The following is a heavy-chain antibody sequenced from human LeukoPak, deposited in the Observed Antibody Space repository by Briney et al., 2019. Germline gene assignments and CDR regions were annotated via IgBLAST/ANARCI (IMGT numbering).Heavy chain of an antibody. CDR2: ISSSSSTI. J-gene: IGHJ4*02. CDR1: GFTFSSYS. Sequence: PGGSLRLSCAASGFTFSSYSMNWVRQAPGKGLEWVSYISSSSSTIYYADSVKGRFTISRDNAKNSLYLLMNSLRDEDTAVYYCVRDFRSLYYFDHWGQGSLVTVSS. CDR3: VRDFRSLYYFDH. D-gene: IGHD1-26*01. V-gene: IGHV3-48*02.